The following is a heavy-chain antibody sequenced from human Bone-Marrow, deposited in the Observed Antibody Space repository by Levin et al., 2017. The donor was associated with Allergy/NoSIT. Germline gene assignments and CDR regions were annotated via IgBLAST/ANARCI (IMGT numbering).Heavy chain of an antibody. D-gene: IGHD3-9*01. CDR1: GGSISFYY. Sequence: SQTLSLTCTVSGGSISFYYWSWVRQPPGKGLEWIGNIYYTGSTNYNPSLESRVTISLDTAKIEFSLRLKSVTAADTAVYFCARQAPPRAYDILTGGFDLWGQGKVVTVSS. J-gene: IGHJ3*01. CDR2: IYYTGST. CDR3: ARQAPPRAYDILTGGFDL. V-gene: IGHV4-59*08.